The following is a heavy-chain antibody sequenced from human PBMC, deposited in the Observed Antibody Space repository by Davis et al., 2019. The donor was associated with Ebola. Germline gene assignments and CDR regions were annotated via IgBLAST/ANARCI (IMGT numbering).Heavy chain of an antibody. CDR2: ISGSGGST. V-gene: IGHV3-23*01. CDR1: GFTFSSYA. Sequence: GGSLRLSCAASGFTFSSYAMSWVRQAPGKGLEWVSAISGSGGSTYYADSVKGRFTISRDNAKNSLYLQMNSLRAEDTAVYYCARAGYSSSWYLGYFDLWGRGTLVTVSS. J-gene: IGHJ2*01. D-gene: IGHD6-13*01. CDR3: ARAGYSSSWYLGYFDL.